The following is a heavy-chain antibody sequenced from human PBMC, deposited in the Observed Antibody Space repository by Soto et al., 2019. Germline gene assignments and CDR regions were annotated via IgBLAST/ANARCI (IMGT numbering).Heavy chain of an antibody. D-gene: IGHD3-3*01. J-gene: IGHJ5*02. CDR1: GGSFSGYY. CDR3: ARTPRGYDFWSGYYTHNWFDP. Sequence: ASETLSLTCAVYGGSFSGYYWSWIRQPPGKGLEWIGEINHSGSTNYNPSLKSRVTISVDTSKNQFSLKLSSVTAADTAVYYCARTPRGYDFWSGYYTHNWFDPWGQGTLVTVS. CDR2: INHSGST. V-gene: IGHV4-34*01.